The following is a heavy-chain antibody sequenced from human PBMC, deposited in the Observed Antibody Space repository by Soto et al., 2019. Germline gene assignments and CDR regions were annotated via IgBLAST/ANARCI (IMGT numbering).Heavy chain of an antibody. J-gene: IGHJ6*03. CDR1: GGSFSGYY. Sequence: QVQLQQWGAGLLKPSETLSRTCAVYGGSFSGYYWSWIRQPPGKGLEWIGEINHSGSTNYNPSLKSRVTISVDTSKNQFSLKLSSVTAADTAVSYCARLWGAPDFYYYYMDVWGKGTTVTVSS. CDR2: INHSGST. CDR3: ARLWGAPDFYYYYMDV. D-gene: IGHD3-10*01. V-gene: IGHV4-34*01.